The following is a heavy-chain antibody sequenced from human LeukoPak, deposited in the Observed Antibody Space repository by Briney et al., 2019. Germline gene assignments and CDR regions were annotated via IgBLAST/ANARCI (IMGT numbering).Heavy chain of an antibody. V-gene: IGHV4-61*02. CDR3: AREGRYCSSTSCYWTFDY. CDR2: IYTSVST. Sequence: TLSLTCTVSGGSISSGSYYWSWLRQPAGKGLEWIGRIYTSVSTIYNPSLTSRVTISVDTSKNKFSLKLSSVTASDTAVYYCAREGRYCSSTSCYWTFDYWGQGTLVTVSS. J-gene: IGHJ4*02. D-gene: IGHD2-2*01. CDR1: GGSISSGSYY.